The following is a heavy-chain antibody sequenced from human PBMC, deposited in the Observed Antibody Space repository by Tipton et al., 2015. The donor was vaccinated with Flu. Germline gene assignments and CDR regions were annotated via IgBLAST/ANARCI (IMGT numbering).Heavy chain of an antibody. CDR2: IYYSGST. CDR3: ARHGGYYFDY. D-gene: IGHD4-23*01. J-gene: IGHJ4*02. Sequence: LRLSCTVSGGSISSSGYYWGWIRQPPGKGLEWIGSIYYSGSTYYNPSLKSRVTISVDTSKNQFSLKLSSVNAADTAVYYCARHGGYYFDYWGQGTLVTVSS. V-gene: IGHV4-39*07. CDR1: GGSISSSGYY.